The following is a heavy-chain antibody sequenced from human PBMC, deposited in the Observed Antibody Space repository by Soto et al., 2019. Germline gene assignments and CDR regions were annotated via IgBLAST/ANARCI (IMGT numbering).Heavy chain of an antibody. CDR2: IGSKANNYAT. J-gene: IGHJ6*02. D-gene: IGHD2-15*01. CDR1: GFTFSGSA. CDR3: TRPFDRSGGSCYSGWYYYYGMDV. Sequence: PGGSLRLSCAASGFTFSGSAMHWVRQASGKGLEWVGRIGSKANNYATAYAASVKGRFTISRDDSKNTAYLQMNSLKTEDTAIYYCTRPFDRSGGSCYSGWYYYYGMDVWGQGTTVTVSS. V-gene: IGHV3-73*01.